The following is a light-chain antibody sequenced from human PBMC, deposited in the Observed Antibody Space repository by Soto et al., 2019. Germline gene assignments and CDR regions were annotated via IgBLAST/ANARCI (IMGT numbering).Light chain of an antibody. V-gene: IGLV2-23*01. Sequence: QSVLTQPASVSGSPGQSITISCTGTSSNIGKYNLVSWYQQHPGKAPKLMNYEGSKRPSGVSNRFSGSKSGNTASLTISGLQAEDEADYYCCSYVDNSAYVFGTGTKVTVL. J-gene: IGLJ1*01. CDR1: SSNIGKYNL. CDR2: EGS. CDR3: CSYVDNSAYV.